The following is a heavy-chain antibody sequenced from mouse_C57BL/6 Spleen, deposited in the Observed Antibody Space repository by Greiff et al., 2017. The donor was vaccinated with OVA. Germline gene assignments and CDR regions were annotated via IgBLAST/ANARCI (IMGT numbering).Heavy chain of an antibody. Sequence: QVQLQQSGAELVKPGASVKLSCKASGYTFTEYTIHWVKQRSGQGLAWIGWFYPGSGSTKYNEKFKDKATLTADKSSSTVYMALSSLTSDDSAVYVGARDEEDYGSSPYYAMDYWGQGTSVTVSS. CDR2: FYPGSGST. D-gene: IGHD1-1*01. J-gene: IGHJ4*01. V-gene: IGHV1-62-2*01. CDR3: ARDEEDYGSSPYYAMDY. CDR1: GYTFTEYT.